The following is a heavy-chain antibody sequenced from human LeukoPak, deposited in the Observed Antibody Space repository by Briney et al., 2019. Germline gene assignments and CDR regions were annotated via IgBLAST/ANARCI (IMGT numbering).Heavy chain of an antibody. J-gene: IGHJ4*02. V-gene: IGHV3-30-3*01. CDR2: ISYDGSNK. D-gene: IGHD6-13*01. CDR1: GFTFSSYA. Sequence: PGGSLRLSCAASGFTFSSYAMHWVRQAPGKGLEWVAVISYDGSNKYYADSVKGRFTISRDNSKNTLYLQMSSLRAEDTAVYYCASIILGAAAGGAQMDYWGQGTLVTVSS. CDR3: ASIILGAAAGGAQMDY.